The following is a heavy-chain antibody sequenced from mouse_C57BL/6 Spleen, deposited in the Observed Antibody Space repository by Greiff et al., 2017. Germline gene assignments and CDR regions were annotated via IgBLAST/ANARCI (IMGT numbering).Heavy chain of an antibody. J-gene: IGHJ3*01. Sequence: QVQLQQPGPELVKPGASVKLSCKASGYTFTSYWMHWVKQRPGPGLEWIGLIHPYSGSTSYNEKFKSKATLTVDKSSSTASMQRSSLTAEDSAVYCCAGGCSGFWFAYGGQGTLVTVSA. CDR1: GYTFTSYW. CDR2: IHPYSGST. D-gene: IGHD3-2*02. CDR3: AGGCSGFWFAY. V-gene: IGHV1-64*01.